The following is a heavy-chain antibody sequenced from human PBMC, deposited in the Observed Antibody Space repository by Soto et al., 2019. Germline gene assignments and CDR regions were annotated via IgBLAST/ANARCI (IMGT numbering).Heavy chain of an antibody. Sequence: ASVNVSCKFSGYTLTELSMHWGRQAPGKGLECMGGFDPEDGETIYAQKFQGRVTMTEDTSTDTAYMELSSLRSEDAAVYYCATDLGNIAAAGTGFYYYGMDVWGQGTTVTVSS. D-gene: IGHD6-13*01. J-gene: IGHJ6*02. CDR1: GYTLTELS. V-gene: IGHV1-24*01. CDR2: FDPEDGET. CDR3: ATDLGNIAAAGTGFYYYGMDV.